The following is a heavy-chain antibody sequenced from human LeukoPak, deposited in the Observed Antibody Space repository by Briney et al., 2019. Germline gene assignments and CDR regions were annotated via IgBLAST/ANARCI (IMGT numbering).Heavy chain of an antibody. J-gene: IGHJ4*02. Sequence: SVKVSCKASGGTFSSYAISWVRQAPGQGLEWMGRIIPIFGIANYAQKFQGRVTITADKSTSTAYMELSSLRSEDTAVYYCASEYCGGDCYSNFDYWGQGTLSPSPQ. V-gene: IGHV1-69*04. CDR1: GGTFSSYA. CDR3: ASEYCGGDCYSNFDY. D-gene: IGHD2-21*02. CDR2: IIPIFGIA.